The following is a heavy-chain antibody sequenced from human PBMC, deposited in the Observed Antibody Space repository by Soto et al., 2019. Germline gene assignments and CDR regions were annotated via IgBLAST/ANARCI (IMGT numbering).Heavy chain of an antibody. CDR2: INHSGST. J-gene: IGHJ4*02. CDR3: ARGKRSDYVWGSYRYHFDY. CDR1: GGSFSGYY. V-gene: IGHV4-34*01. D-gene: IGHD3-16*02. Sequence: SETLSLTCAVYGGSFSGYYWSWIRQPPGKGLEWIGEINHSGSTNYNPSLKSRVTISVDTSKNQFSLKLSPVTAADTAVYYCARGKRSDYVWGSYRYHFDYWGQGTVVTVS.